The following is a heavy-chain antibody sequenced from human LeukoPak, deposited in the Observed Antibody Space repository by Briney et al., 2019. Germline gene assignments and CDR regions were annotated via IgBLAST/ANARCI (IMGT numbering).Heavy chain of an antibody. CDR3: ARKTGSFDAFDI. D-gene: IGHD3-10*01. CDR2: IYYSGST. J-gene: IGHJ3*02. Sequence: SETLSLTCTVSGGSISSSSYYWGWIRQPPGRGLEWIGSIYYSGSTYYNASLKSRVTISVDTSKNQFSLKLSSVTAADTTVYFCARKTGSFDAFDIWGQGTTVTVSS. CDR1: GGSISSSSYY. V-gene: IGHV4-39*01.